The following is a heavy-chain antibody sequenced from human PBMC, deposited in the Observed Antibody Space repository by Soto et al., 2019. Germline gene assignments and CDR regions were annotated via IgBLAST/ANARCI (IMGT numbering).Heavy chain of an antibody. Sequence: QVQLVQSGAEVKKPGASVKVSCKASGYTFTSYDINWVRQATGQGLEWMGWMNPNSGNTGYAQKFQGRVTMTRNTSISTAYMEPSSLRSEDTAVYYCARWPDGYYYYGMDGWGQGTTVTVSS. CDR1: GYTFTSYD. CDR2: MNPNSGNT. J-gene: IGHJ6*02. CDR3: ARWPDGYYYYGMDG. V-gene: IGHV1-8*01.